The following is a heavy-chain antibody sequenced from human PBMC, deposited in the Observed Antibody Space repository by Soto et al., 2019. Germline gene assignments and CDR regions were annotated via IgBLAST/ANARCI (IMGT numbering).Heavy chain of an antibody. V-gene: IGHV3-23*03. CDR2: IYRGGNT. CDR3: AKDFYDFWSGYYLDY. CDR1: GFTFSNFA. D-gene: IGHD3-3*01. J-gene: IGHJ4*02. Sequence: GGSLRLSCAASGFTFSNFAMSWVRQAPGKGLEWASVIYRGGNTYYADSVKGRFTISRDNSKNTLYLQMNSLRAEDTAVYYCAKDFYDFWSGYYLDYWGQGTLVTVSS.